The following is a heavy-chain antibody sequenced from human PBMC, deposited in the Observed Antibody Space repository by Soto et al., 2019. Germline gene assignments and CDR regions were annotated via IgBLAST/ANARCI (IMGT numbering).Heavy chain of an antibody. CDR1: GFTFSDYY. CDR3: ASNGYSSSWDYYYYYMDV. Sequence: GGSLRLSCAASGFTFSDYYMSWIRQAPGKGLEWVSYISSSGSTIYYADSVKGRFTISRDNAKNSLYLQMNSLRAEDTAVYYCASNGYSSSWDYYYYYMDVWGKGTTVTVSS. J-gene: IGHJ6*03. D-gene: IGHD6-13*01. V-gene: IGHV3-11*01. CDR2: ISSSGSTI.